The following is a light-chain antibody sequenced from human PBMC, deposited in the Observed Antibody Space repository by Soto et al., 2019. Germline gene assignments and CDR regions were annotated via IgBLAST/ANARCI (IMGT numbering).Light chain of an antibody. V-gene: IGKV3-20*01. CDR3: QQYGNSPRT. CDR2: AAS. Sequence: EIVLTQSPGTLSLSPGERATLSCRASQSVSSSYLAWYQQKPGRAHRLLSYAASTRASRIPDRFSGSGSGTDFTLTISRLEPDDFAVYYCQQYGNSPRTFGQRTRVEIK. CDR1: QSVSSSY. J-gene: IGKJ1*01.